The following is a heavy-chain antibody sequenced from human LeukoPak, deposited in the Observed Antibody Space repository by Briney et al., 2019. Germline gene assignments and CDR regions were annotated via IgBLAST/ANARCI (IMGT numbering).Heavy chain of an antibody. CDR1: GGSISSYY. CDR2: IYYSGST. CDR3: ARNCSGGSCYYGMGV. V-gene: IGHV4-59*08. Sequence: SETLSLTCTVSGGSISSYYWSWIRQPPGKGLEWIGYIYYSGSTNYNPSLKSRVTISVDTSKNQFSLKLSSVTAADTAVYYCARNCSGGSCYYGMGVWGQGTTVTVSS. D-gene: IGHD2-15*01. J-gene: IGHJ6*02.